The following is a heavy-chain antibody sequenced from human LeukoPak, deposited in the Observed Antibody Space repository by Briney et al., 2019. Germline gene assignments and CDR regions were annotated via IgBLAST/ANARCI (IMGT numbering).Heavy chain of an antibody. CDR1: GYTFTTHG. D-gene: IGHD4-17*01. CDR3: ARAYDYGDAGPPRD. CDR2: ISTYNGNT. V-gene: IGHV1-18*01. Sequence: ASVKASCKASGYTFTTHGISWVRQAPGQGLEWMGWISTYNGNTNYAQKLQGRVTMTTDTSTSTAYMELRSLTSDDTAVYYCARAYDYGDAGPPRDWGQGTLVTVSS. J-gene: IGHJ4*02.